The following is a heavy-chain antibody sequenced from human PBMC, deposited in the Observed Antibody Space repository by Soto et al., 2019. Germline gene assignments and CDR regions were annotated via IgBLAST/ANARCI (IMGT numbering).Heavy chain of an antibody. D-gene: IGHD3-22*01. J-gene: IGHJ4*02. CDR1: GYTFTGYY. CDR3: ARARAGRVVISSFDY. Sequence: GASVKVSCKASGYTFTGYYMHWVRQAPGQGLEWMGWIKPNSGGTNYAQKFQGWVTMTRDTSISTAYMELSSLGVEDTAVYYCARARAGRVVISSFDYWGQGTLVTVSS. CDR2: IKPNSGGT. V-gene: IGHV1-2*04.